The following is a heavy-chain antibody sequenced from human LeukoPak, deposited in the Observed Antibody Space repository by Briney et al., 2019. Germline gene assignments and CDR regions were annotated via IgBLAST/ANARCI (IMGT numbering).Heavy chain of an antibody. CDR2: IYYTGST. CDR1: GGSISRSGYS. CDR3: ARDGSVPIWAYMDV. V-gene: IGHV4-30-4*07. Sequence: SETLSLTCAVSGGSISRSGYSWSRIRQPPGKGLDWIAYIYYTGSTYYNPSLKSRVTISLDTSKNQFSLKLSSVTAADTAVYYCARDGSVPIWAYMDVWGKGTTVTVSS. J-gene: IGHJ6*03. D-gene: IGHD3-10*01.